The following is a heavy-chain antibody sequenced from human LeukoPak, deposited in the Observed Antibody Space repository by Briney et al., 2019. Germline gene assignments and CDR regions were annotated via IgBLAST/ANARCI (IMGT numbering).Heavy chain of an antibody. J-gene: IGHJ5*02. CDR1: GGSVSSGSYY. CDR2: VYYSGNT. Sequence: SETLSLTCTVSGGSVSSGSYYWSWIRQPPGKGLEWIGFVYYSGNTNYNPSLKSRVTISVDTSKNQFSLKLSSVTAADTAVYYCARSQGDWFDPWGQGTLVTVSS. V-gene: IGHV4-61*01. CDR3: ARSQGDWFDP.